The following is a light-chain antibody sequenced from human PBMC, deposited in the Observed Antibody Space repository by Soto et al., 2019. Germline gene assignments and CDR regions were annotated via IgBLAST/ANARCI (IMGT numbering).Light chain of an antibody. V-gene: IGLV2-14*03. CDR3: NSYTSSSTHV. CDR1: SSDVGGYNY. CDR2: DVS. Sequence: QSALTQPASVSGSPGQSITISCTGTSSDVGGYNYVSWYQQHPGKAPKLIISDVSNRPSGVSNRFCGSKSGNTASLTISGLQAEDEDDYYCNSYTSSSTHVFGTGTKLTVL. J-gene: IGLJ1*01.